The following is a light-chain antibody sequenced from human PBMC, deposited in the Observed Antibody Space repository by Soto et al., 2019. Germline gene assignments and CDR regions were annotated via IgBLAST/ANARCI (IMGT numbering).Light chain of an antibody. V-gene: IGKV1-9*01. CDR1: QDMNTY. Sequence: DIQLTQSPSFLSASVGDRVTITCRASQDMNTYIAWCQHTPGKAPKLLIYGASTLQSGVPARFSGSESGAVFTLRISSLQPEDFATYYCQQLSSYPLTFGGGTKVDIK. CDR2: GAS. CDR3: QQLSSYPLT. J-gene: IGKJ4*01.